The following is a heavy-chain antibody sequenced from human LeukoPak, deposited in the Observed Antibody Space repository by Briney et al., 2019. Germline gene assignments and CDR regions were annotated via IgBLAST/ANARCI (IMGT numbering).Heavy chain of an antibody. J-gene: IGHJ4*02. CDR2: ISGSGGSR. Sequence: GGSLSLSCTASAFTFSYYAMGWVRQAPGKGLEWVSTISGSGGSRYYADSVKGRFTISRHNSKNTLYLQMNSLRAEDTAVYYCARSIYYGSGSYPFDYWGQGTLVTVSS. D-gene: IGHD3-10*01. V-gene: IGHV3-23*01. CDR1: AFTFSYYA. CDR3: ARSIYYGSGSYPFDY.